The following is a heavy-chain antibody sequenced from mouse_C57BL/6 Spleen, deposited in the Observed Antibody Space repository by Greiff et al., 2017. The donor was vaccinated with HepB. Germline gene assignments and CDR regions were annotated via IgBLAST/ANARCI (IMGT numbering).Heavy chain of an antibody. CDR3: ARGANYGNYDWYFDV. CDR2: ISYSGST. D-gene: IGHD2-1*01. CDR1: GYSITSDY. Sequence: EVKLQESGPGLAKPSQTLSLTCSVTGYSITSDYWNWIRKFPGNKLEYMGYISYSGSTYYNPSLKSRISITRDTSKNQYYLQLNSVTTEDTATYYCARGANYGNYDWYFDVWGTGTTVTVSS. J-gene: IGHJ1*03. V-gene: IGHV3-8*01.